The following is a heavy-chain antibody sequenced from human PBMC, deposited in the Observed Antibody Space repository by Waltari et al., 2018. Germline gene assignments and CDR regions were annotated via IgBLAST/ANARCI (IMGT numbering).Heavy chain of an antibody. D-gene: IGHD3-10*01. CDR3: ARERSVTGKGNLDY. CDR1: VVTFVSFE. Sequence: EVQLVESGGGLVQPGVSLRLSCADSVVTFVSFERNWVRQAPGKGLEWVSYISSGGTNMFYAESVKGRFTISRDNAKNSLYLHMNSLRVEDTAVYYCARERSVTGKGNLDYWGQGTLVTVSS. V-gene: IGHV3-48*03. J-gene: IGHJ4*02. CDR2: ISSGGTNM.